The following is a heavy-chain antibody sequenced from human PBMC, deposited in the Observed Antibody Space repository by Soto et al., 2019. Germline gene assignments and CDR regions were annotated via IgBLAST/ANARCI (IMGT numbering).Heavy chain of an antibody. V-gene: IGHV4-39*01. D-gene: IGHD5-18*01. Sequence: PSETLSLTCTVSGGSISSSSYYWGWIRQPPGKGLEWIGSIYYSGSTYYNPSLKSRVTISADTSKNQFSLKLSSVTAADTAVYYCARSVDTAMVIFYWGREPWSPSPQ. CDR2: IYYSGST. J-gene: IGHJ4*02. CDR1: GGSISSSSYY. CDR3: ARSVDTAMVIFY.